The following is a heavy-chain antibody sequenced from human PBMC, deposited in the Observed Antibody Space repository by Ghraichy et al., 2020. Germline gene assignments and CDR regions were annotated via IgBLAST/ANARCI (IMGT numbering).Heavy chain of an antibody. CDR1: GGSFSGYY. CDR3: ARGELYNWNYDWFDP. D-gene: IGHD1-7*01. CDR2: INHSGST. V-gene: IGHV4-34*01. Sequence: SETLSLTCAVYGGSFSGYYWSWIRQPPGKGLEWIGEINHSGSTNYNPSLKSRVTISVDTSKNQFSLKLSSVTAADTAVYYCARGELYNWNYDWFDPWGQGTLVTVSS. J-gene: IGHJ5*02.